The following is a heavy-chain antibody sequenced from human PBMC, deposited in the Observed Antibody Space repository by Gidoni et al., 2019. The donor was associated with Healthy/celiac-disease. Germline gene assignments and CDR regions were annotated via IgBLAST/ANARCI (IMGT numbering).Heavy chain of an antibody. Sequence: VQLVQSGAEVKTPGDSLKISCKGSGYSFTSYWIGWGRQMPGKGREWMGIIYPGDSDTRYSPSFQGQVTISADKSISTAYLQWSSLKASDTAMYYCARQQQQPGQVGWFDPWGQGTLVTVSS. CDR3: ARQQQQPGQVGWFDP. CDR1: GYSFTSYW. CDR2: IYPGDSDT. V-gene: IGHV5-51*01. J-gene: IGHJ5*02. D-gene: IGHD6-13*01.